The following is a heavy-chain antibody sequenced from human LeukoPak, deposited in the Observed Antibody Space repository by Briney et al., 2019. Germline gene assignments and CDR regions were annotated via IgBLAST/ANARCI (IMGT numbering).Heavy chain of an antibody. CDR2: IWYDGSNK. V-gene: IGHV3-33*01. CDR3: ARDYGSGIDC. CDR1: GFPFSSFG. J-gene: IGHJ4*02. Sequence: GGSLRLSCAASGFPFSSFGMHWVRQAPGKGLEWVAIIWYDGSNKYYADSVKGRFTISRDNSKNTLDLEMNSLRGEDTAVYYCARDYGSGIDCWGQGTLVTVSS. D-gene: IGHD3-10*01.